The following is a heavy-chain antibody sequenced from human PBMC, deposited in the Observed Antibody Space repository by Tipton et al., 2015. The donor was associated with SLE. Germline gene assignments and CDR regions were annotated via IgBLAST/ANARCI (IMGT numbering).Heavy chain of an antibody. D-gene: IGHD3-10*01. CDR1: GFKFSDFA. V-gene: IGHV3-23*03. Sequence: SLRLSCAASGFKFSDFAMGWFRLAPGQGLDWVSLIYTGGSTFYADSVEGRFTISRDNSKNTLYLQMNSLRAEDTAVYYCAREGLYYYGSGSPLDYWGQGTLVTVSS. CDR3: AREGLYYYGSGSPLDY. J-gene: IGHJ4*02. CDR2: IYTGGST.